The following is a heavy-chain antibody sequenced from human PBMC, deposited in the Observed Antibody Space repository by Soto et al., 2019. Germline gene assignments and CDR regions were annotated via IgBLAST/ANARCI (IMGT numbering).Heavy chain of an antibody. Sequence: QVQLVESGGGVVQPGRSLRLSCAASGFTFRTYAMHWVRQAPGKGLEWVAVISYDGSTKYYVDSVKGRFSCSRDNSKNTLYLQMNSLRGADTAVYFCARDHPYSNTLEGDHYYGMDVWVQGTTVTVSS. D-gene: IGHD6-13*01. CDR1: GFTFRTYA. V-gene: IGHV3-30-3*01. CDR3: ARDHPYSNTLEGDHYYGMDV. J-gene: IGHJ6*02. CDR2: ISYDGSTK.